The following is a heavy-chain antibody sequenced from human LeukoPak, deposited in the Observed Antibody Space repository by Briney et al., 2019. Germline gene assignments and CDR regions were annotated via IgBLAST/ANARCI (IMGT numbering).Heavy chain of an antibody. V-gene: IGHV3-48*03. J-gene: IGHJ6*02. CDR1: GFTFSSDG. CDR2: ISSSGRTR. Sequence: GGSLRLSCAASGFTFSSDGMNWVRQVPGKGLEWVSYISSSGRTRYYADSVKGRFTISRENVKNSLYLQMDSLRAEDTALYYCARGYIVRGMDVWGQGTTVIVSS. D-gene: IGHD5-18*01. CDR3: ARGYIVRGMDV.